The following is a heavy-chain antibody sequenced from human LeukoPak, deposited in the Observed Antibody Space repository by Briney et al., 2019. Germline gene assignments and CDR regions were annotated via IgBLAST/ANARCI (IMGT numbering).Heavy chain of an antibody. CDR3: ARDIEAAGLFLDY. D-gene: IGHD6-13*01. Sequence: PGGSLRLSCAASGFTFSSYWMTWVRQAPRKGLEWVANIKYDGSEKDYMDSVKGRFTISRDNAKNSLYLQMNSLRAEDTAVYYCARDIEAAGLFLDYWGQGTLVTVSS. V-gene: IGHV3-7*01. J-gene: IGHJ4*02. CDR1: GFTFSSYW. CDR2: IKYDGSEK.